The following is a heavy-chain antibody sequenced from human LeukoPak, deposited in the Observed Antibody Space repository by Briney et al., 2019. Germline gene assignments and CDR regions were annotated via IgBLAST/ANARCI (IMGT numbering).Heavy chain of an antibody. D-gene: IGHD6-19*01. J-gene: IGHJ5*02. V-gene: IGHV1-8*01. CDR1: GYTFTSYD. Sequence: ASVKVSCKASGYTFTSYDMSWVRQATGQGLEWMGWMNPNSGNTGYAQKFQGRVTMTRNTSISTAYMELSSLRSEDTAVYYCARDPGDSSGRYVNWFDPWGQGTLVTVSS. CDR3: ARDPGDSSGRYVNWFDP. CDR2: MNPNSGNT.